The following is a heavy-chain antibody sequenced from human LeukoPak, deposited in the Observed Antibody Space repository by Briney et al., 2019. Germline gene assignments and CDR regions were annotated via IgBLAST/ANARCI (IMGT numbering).Heavy chain of an antibody. CDR1: GGSISSGDYY. Sequence: PSQTLSLTCTVSGGSISSGDYYWSWIRQPPGKGLEWIGYIYYGGSTYYNPSLKSRVTISVDTSKNQFSLKLSSVTAADTAVYYSVGATIGAFDIWGQGTMVTVSS. D-gene: IGHD1-26*01. CDR3: VGATIGAFDI. J-gene: IGHJ3*02. CDR2: IYYGGST. V-gene: IGHV4-30-4*01.